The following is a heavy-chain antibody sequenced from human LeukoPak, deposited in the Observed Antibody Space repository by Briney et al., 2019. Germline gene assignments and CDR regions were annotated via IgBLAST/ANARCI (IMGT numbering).Heavy chain of an antibody. CDR1: GYTFTSYG. Sequence: PGASVKVSCKASGYTFTSYGISWGRQAPGQGGGWMGGMSAYNGKTNYAQTLQCRVTTTTDTSTSTAYMELRSLRSDDTALYYCARLTDQPPPGFISGWPPSRYYYYMDVWGKGTPVTVSS. D-gene: IGHD6-19*01. J-gene: IGHJ6*03. V-gene: IGHV1-18*01. CDR3: ARLTDQPPPGFISGWPPSRYYYYMDV. CDR2: MSAYNGKT.